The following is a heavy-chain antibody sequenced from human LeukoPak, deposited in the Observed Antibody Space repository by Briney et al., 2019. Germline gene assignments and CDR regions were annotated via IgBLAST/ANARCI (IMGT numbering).Heavy chain of an antibody. D-gene: IGHD2-2*01. J-gene: IGHJ3*02. Sequence: SGGSLRLSCAASGFTFSSYAMSWVRQAPGKGLEGVSAISGSGGSTYYADSVKGRFTISRDNSKNTLYLQMNSLRAEDTAVYYCAKIGNLGGIVVVPAASRGAFDIWGQGTMVTVSS. CDR1: GFTFSSYA. CDR3: AKIGNLGGIVVVPAASRGAFDI. CDR2: ISGSGGST. V-gene: IGHV3-23*01.